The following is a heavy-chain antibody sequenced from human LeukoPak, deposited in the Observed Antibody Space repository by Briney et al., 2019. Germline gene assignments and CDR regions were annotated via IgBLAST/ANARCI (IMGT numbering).Heavy chain of an antibody. D-gene: IGHD3-22*01. CDR3: ARDHFDYYDSSGYDAFDI. CDR2: IYHSGST. J-gene: IGHJ3*02. Sequence: SETLSLTCAVSGGSISSSNWWSWVRQPPGKGLEWIGEIYHSGSTNYNPSLKSRVTISVDKSKNQFSLKLSSVTAADTAVYYCARDHFDYYDSSGYDAFDIWGQGTMVAVSS. V-gene: IGHV4-4*02. CDR1: GGSISSSNW.